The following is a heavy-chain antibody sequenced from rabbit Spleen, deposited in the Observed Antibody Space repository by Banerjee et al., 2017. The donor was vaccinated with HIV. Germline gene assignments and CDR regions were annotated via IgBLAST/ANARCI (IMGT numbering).Heavy chain of an antibody. CDR1: GFSFSNKYV. D-gene: IGHD8-1*01. CDR2: IYTTGTWT. V-gene: IGHV1S45*01. J-gene: IGHJ4*01. Sequence: QEQVVESGGGLVKPGASLTLTCTASGFSFSNKYVVCWVRQAPGKGLEWIACIYTTGTWTYYASWAKGRFTISKTSTTVTLQMTSLTAADTATYFCARLSSDWTYLKLWGQGTLVTVS. CDR3: ARLSSDWTYLKL.